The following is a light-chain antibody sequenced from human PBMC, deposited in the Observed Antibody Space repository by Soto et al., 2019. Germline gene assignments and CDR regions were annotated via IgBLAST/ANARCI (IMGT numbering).Light chain of an antibody. CDR2: GNN. V-gene: IGLV1-40*01. CDR3: QSYDSSLSGYV. CDR1: SSNIGAGYD. J-gene: IGLJ2*01. Sequence: QPVLTQPPSVSGAPGQRVIISCTRSSSNIGAGYDVHWYQQLPGTAPKLLMYGNNNRPSGVPDRFSGSKSGTSASLAITGLQAEDEAEYYCQSYDSSLSGYVFGGGTKVTVL.